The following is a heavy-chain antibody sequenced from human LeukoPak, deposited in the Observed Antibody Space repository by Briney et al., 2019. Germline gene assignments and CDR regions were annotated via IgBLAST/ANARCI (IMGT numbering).Heavy chain of an antibody. V-gene: IGHV3-21*01. CDR2: ISSSSSYI. CDR1: GFTFSSYS. J-gene: IGHJ4*02. CDR3: ARVYCSGGSCYEGSFDY. D-gene: IGHD2-15*01. Sequence: GGSLRLSCAASGFTFSSYSMNWVRQAPGKGLEWVSSISSSSSYIYYADSVKGRFTISRDNAKNSLYLQMNSLRAEDTAVYYCARVYCSGGSCYEGSFDYWGQGTLVTVSS.